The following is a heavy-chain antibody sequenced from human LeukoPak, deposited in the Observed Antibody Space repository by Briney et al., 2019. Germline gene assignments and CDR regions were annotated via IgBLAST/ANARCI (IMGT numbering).Heavy chain of an antibody. D-gene: IGHD1-7*01. CDR1: GFSFSSYG. V-gene: IGHV3-30*03. J-gene: IGHJ1*01. CDR3: ARDSWPRITATAQYFQH. Sequence: GGSLRLSCAASGFSFSSYGMNWVRQAPGKGLEWVALISFDGSTKYYADSVKGRFIISRDNSKNTLYPQVNSLRAADTAVYYCARDSWPRITATAQYFQHWGQGALVTVSS. CDR2: ISFDGSTK.